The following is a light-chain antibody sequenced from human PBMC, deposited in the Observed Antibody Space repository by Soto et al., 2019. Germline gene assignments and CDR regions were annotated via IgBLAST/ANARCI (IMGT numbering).Light chain of an antibody. CDR3: QRYDISPFP. J-gene: IGKJ2*01. CDR2: GAS. CDR1: QSVSSPY. Sequence: EIVLTQSPGTLSLSPGERATLSCRASQSVSSPYLAWYQQKPGQAPWLLIYGASSRATGIPDRFSGSGSGTDFTLTISRLEPEDFAVYYCQRYDISPFPFGQGTKLEIK. V-gene: IGKV3-20*01.